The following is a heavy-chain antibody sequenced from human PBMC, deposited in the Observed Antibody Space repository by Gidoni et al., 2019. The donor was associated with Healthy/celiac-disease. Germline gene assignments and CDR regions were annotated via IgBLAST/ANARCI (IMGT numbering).Heavy chain of an antibody. D-gene: IGHD3-10*01. CDR1: GYTFTSYA. V-gene: IGHV1-3*01. Sequence: KPGASVKVSCKASGYTFTSYAMHWVRQAPGQRLEWMGWINAGNGNTKYSQKFQGRVTITRDTSASTAYMELSSLRSEDTAVYYCARGTMVRGGYYYYMDVWGKGTTVTVSS. J-gene: IGHJ6*03. CDR2: INAGNGNT. CDR3: ARGTMVRGGYYYYMDV.